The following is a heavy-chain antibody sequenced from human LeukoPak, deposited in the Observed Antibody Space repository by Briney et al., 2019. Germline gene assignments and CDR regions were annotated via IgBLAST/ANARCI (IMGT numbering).Heavy chain of an antibody. CDR3: ARDWDDSSGYYFARVDAFDI. D-gene: IGHD3-22*01. V-gene: IGHV3-7*01. Sequence: ETLSLTCAVYGGSFSGYYWSWIRQPPGKGLEWVANIKQDGSEKYYVDSVKGRFTISRDNAKNSLYLQMNSLRAEDTAVYYCARDWDDSSGYYFARVDAFDIWGQGTMVTVSS. J-gene: IGHJ3*02. CDR1: GGSFSGYY. CDR2: IKQDGSEK.